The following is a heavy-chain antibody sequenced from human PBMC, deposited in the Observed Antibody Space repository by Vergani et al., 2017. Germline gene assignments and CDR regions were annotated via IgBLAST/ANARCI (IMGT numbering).Heavy chain of an antibody. Sequence: EVQLVESGGGLVQPGRSLRLSCAASGFTFDDYAMHWVRQAPGKGLEWVSGISWYSGSITYADSVKGRFTISRDNSKNTLYLQMNSLRAEDTAVYYCAKDFYYYDSSGTFDYWGQGTLVTVSS. J-gene: IGHJ4*02. CDR1: GFTFDDYA. V-gene: IGHV3-9*01. D-gene: IGHD3-22*01. CDR3: AKDFYYYDSSGTFDY. CDR2: ISWYSGSI.